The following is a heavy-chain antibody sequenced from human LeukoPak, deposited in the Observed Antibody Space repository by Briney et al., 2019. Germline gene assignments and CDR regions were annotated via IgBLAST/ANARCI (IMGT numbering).Heavy chain of an antibody. CDR1: GGSFSGYY. CDR2: INHSGST. V-gene: IGHV4-34*01. J-gene: IGHJ5*02. CDR3: ARGGWFDP. Sequence: SETLSLTCAVYGGSFSGYYWSWIRPPPGKGLEWIGEINHSGSTNYNPSLKSRVTISVDTSKNQFSLKLSSVTAADTAVYYCARGGWFDPWGQGTLVTVSS.